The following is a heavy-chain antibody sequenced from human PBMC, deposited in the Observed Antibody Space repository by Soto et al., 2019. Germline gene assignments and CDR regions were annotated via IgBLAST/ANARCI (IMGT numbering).Heavy chain of an antibody. Sequence: GESLKISCKGSGYSFTSYWIGWVRQMPGKGLEWLGIIYPGDSDTRYSPSFQGQVTISADKSISTAYLQWSSLKASDTAMYFCSRLEYSNSVGAFDIWGQGTMVTVSS. J-gene: IGHJ3*02. CDR1: GYSFTSYW. CDR3: SRLEYSNSVGAFDI. CDR2: IYPGDSDT. V-gene: IGHV5-51*01. D-gene: IGHD6-6*01.